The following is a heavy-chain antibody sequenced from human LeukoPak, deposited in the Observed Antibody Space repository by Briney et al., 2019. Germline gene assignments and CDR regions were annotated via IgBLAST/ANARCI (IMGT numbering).Heavy chain of an antibody. J-gene: IGHJ4*02. CDR1: GFTFSSYS. Sequence: GSLRLSCAASGFTFSSYSMNWVRQAPGKGLEWVSSISSSSSYIYYADSVKGRFTISRDNAKNSLYLQMNSLRAEDTAVYYCARGEQEMATMSIDYWGQGTLVTVSS. V-gene: IGHV3-21*01. D-gene: IGHD5-24*01. CDR3: ARGEQEMATMSIDY. CDR2: ISSSSSYI.